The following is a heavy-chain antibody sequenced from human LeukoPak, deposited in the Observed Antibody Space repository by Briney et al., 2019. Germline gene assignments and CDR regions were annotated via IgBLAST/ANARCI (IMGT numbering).Heavy chain of an antibody. CDR1: GFTFRRYD. CDR2: IANDGRNE. V-gene: IGHV3-30*04. Sequence: GGPLRLSCVASGFTFRRYDMHWVRQAPGKGLEWVAVIANDGRNEIYADSVKGRFTISRDNSKNTLYLQMNSLRAEDTAVYYCAKGGDLEYFQHWGQGTLVTVSS. J-gene: IGHJ1*01. CDR3: AKGGDLEYFQH. D-gene: IGHD5-12*01.